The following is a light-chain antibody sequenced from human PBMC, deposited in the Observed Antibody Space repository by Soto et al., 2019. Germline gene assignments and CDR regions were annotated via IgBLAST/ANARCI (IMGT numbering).Light chain of an antibody. Sequence: SYELTQPPSVSVAPGQTARITCGGNNIGSKSVHCYQQKPGQAPVLVVYDDSDRPSGIPERFSGSNSGNTATLTISRVEAGDEADYYCQVWDSSSDHPSYVFGTGTKVTVL. J-gene: IGLJ1*01. CDR2: DDS. V-gene: IGLV3-21*02. CDR1: NIGSKS. CDR3: QVWDSSSDHPSYV.